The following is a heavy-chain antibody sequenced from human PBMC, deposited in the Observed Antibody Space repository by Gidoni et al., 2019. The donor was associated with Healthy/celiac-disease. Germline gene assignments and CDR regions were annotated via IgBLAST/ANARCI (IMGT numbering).Heavy chain of an antibody. D-gene: IGHD1-26*01. CDR3: AKESSRVWAYCCGMDD. CDR1: GFTSSSYG. CDR2: ITYNSSNI. Sequence: QVQLVESGGGVVQPGRSLRLSCAASGFTSSSYGMHWVRQAPGKGLEWVAVITYNSSNIYYADSVKGRFTISRDNSKNTLYLQMNSLRAEDTAVYYCAKESSRVWAYCCGMDDWGQGTTVTVSS. V-gene: IGHV3-30*18. J-gene: IGHJ6*02.